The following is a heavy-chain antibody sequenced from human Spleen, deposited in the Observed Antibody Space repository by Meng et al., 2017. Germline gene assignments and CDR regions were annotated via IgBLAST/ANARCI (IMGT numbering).Heavy chain of an antibody. CDR3: ARISAGWYFIDY. V-gene: IGHV4-38-2*02. CDR2: IYRSGTT. Sequence: SETLSLTCTVSGYPISSGYYWGWIRQSPGKGLEWIGSIYRSGTTYFNPSLKSRVTMSVDTSKNQFSLKLTSVTAADTAVYYCARISAGWYFIDYWGQGTLVTVSS. CDR1: GYPISSGYY. D-gene: IGHD6-19*01. J-gene: IGHJ4*02.